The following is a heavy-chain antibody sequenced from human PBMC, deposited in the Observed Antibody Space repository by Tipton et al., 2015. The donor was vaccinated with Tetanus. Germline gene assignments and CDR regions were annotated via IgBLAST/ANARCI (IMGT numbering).Heavy chain of an antibody. J-gene: IGHJ3*02. D-gene: IGHD4-17*01. CDR3: ARAGSDYGDKENGFDI. CDR2: IHYSGST. V-gene: IGHV4-30-4*08. Sequence: TLSLTCSVSGDSISSGGHYWGWIRQHPGKGLEWIGNIHYSGSTHYNPSLKSRIAISIDLSKNQFSLNLNSVTAADTAVYYCARAGSDYGDKENGFDIWGQGTSVTVSS. CDR1: GDSISSGGHY.